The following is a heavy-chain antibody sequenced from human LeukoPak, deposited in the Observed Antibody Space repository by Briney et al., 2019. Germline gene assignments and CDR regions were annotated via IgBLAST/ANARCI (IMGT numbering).Heavy chain of an antibody. V-gene: IGHV3-21*01. Sequence: GGSLRLSCAASGFTFSSYSMNWVRQAPGKGLEWVSSISSSSSYMYYADSVKGRFTISRDNAKNSLYLQMNSLRAGDTAVYYCAELGITMIGGVWGKGTTVTISS. CDR2: ISSSSSYM. D-gene: IGHD3-10*02. J-gene: IGHJ6*04. CDR1: GFTFSSYS. CDR3: AELGITMIGGV.